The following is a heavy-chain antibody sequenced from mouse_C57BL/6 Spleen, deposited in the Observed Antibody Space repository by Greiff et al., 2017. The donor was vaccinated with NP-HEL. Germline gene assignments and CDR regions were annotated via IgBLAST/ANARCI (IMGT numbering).Heavy chain of an antibody. CDR3: ARLSSPDYGSSPYAMDY. CDR1: GFTFSDYG. V-gene: IGHV5-15*01. CDR2: ISNLAYSI. Sequence: EVKLLESGGGLVQPGGSLKLSCAASGFTFSDYGMAWVRQAPRKGPEWVAFISNLAYSIYYADTVTGRFTISRENAKNTLYLEMSSLRSEDTAMYYCARLSSPDYGSSPYAMDYWGQGTSVTVSS. D-gene: IGHD1-1*01. J-gene: IGHJ4*01.